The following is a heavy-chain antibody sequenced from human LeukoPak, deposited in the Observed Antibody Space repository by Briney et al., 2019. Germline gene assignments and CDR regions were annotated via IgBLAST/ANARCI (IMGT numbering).Heavy chain of an antibody. CDR1: GGSISSYY. V-gene: IGHV4-59*01. J-gene: IGHJ4*02. CDR2: IYYSGST. D-gene: IGHD3-16*01. CDR3: ARVIGGELYYFDY. Sequence: PSETLSLTCTVSGGSISSYYWSWIRQPPGKGLEWIGYIYYSGSTNYNPSLKSRVTISVDTSKNQFSLKLSSVTAADTAVYYCARVIGGELYYFDYWGQGTLVTVSS.